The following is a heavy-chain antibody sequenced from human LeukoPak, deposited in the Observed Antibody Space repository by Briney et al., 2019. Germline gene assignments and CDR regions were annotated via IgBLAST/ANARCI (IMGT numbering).Heavy chain of an antibody. J-gene: IGHJ6*03. CDR2: INTNTGNP. CDR1: GYTFTRYA. CDR3: ARDGEWLGYYYYMDV. V-gene: IGHV7-4-1*02. Sequence: GASVKVSCKASGYTFTRYAMNWVRQAPGQGLEWMGWINTNTGNPTYAQGFTGRFVFSLDTSVSTAYLQISSLKAEDTAVYYCARDGEWLGYYYYMDVWGKGTTVTVSS. D-gene: IGHD6-19*01.